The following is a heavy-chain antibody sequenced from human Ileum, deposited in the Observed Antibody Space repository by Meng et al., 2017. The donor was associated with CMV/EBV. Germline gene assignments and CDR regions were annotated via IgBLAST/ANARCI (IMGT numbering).Heavy chain of an antibody. Sequence: GGSLRLSCAASGFTFSSYWMSWVRQAPGKGLEWVANIRQDGGEIFYVDSVKGRFTVSRDNADNSLYLQMNSLRAEDTAVYYCAKLTWERHYSGWPGWGQGTRVTVSS. CDR3: AKLTWERHYSGWPG. D-gene: IGHD6-19*01. CDR2: IRQDGGEI. V-gene: IGHV3-7*01. CDR1: GFTFSSYW. J-gene: IGHJ4*01.